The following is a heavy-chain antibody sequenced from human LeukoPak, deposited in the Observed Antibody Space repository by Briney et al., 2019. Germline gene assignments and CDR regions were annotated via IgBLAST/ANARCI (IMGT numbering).Heavy chain of an antibody. V-gene: IGHV1-2*02. CDR1: GYTFTGYY. Sequence: ASVTVSCKASGYTFTGYYMHWVRQAPGQGLEWMGWINPNSGGTNYAQKFQGRVTMTRDTSISTAYMELSRLRSDDTAVYYCARALGVTVVPHYYYYYMDVWGKGTTVTVSS. CDR2: INPNSGGT. J-gene: IGHJ6*03. CDR3: ARALGVTVVPHYYYYYMDV. D-gene: IGHD2-15*01.